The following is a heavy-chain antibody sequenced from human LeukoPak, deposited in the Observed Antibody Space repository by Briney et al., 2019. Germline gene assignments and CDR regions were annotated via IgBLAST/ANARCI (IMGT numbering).Heavy chain of an antibody. CDR1: GGSISSGSYY. J-gene: IGHJ5*02. V-gene: IGHV4-61*02. D-gene: IGHD2-2*01. CDR2: IYTSGST. CDR3: ASGLPPLVVVPAAGFDP. Sequence: SQTLSLTCTVSGGSISSGSYYWSWIRQPAGKGLEWIGRIYTSGSTNYNPSLKSRVTISVDTSKNQFSLKLSSVTAADTAVYYCASGLPPLVVVPAAGFDPWGQGTLVTVSS.